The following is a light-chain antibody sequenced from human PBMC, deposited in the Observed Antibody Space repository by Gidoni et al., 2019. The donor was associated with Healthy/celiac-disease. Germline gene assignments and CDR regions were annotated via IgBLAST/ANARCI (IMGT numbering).Light chain of an antibody. CDR3: QQANSFPPT. V-gene: IGKV1-12*01. J-gene: IGKJ4*01. CDR2: AAS. CDR1: QGISRW. Sequence: DIQMTQSPSSVSASVGDRVTITCRASQGISRWLAWYQQKPGKAPKLLIYAASSLQGGVPSRFSGSGSGTDFTLTISSLQPEDFATYYCQQANSFPPTFGGGTKVEIK.